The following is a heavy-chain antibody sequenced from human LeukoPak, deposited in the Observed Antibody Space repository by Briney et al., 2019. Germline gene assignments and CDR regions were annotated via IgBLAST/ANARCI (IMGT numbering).Heavy chain of an antibody. CDR3: ARGRRYYYDSSGYYGSSMPPYNWFDP. Sequence: PSETLSLTCAVYGGSFSGYYWSWIRQPPGKGLEWIGEINHSGSTNYNPSLKSRVTISVDTSKNQFSLKLSSVTAADTAVYYCARGRRYYYDSSGYYGSSMPPYNWFDPWGQGTLVTVSS. D-gene: IGHD3-22*01. CDR2: INHSGST. J-gene: IGHJ5*02. V-gene: IGHV4-34*01. CDR1: GGSFSGYY.